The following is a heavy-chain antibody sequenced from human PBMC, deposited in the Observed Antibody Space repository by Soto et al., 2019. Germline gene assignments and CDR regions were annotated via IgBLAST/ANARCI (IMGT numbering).Heavy chain of an antibody. V-gene: IGHV3-21*01. CDR3: ARVVVVIPPGYYYAMDV. CDR2: ISSSSSYI. J-gene: IGHJ6*02. D-gene: IGHD3-22*01. Sequence: PGGSLRLSCAASGFTFSSYSMNWVRQAPGKGLEWVSSISSSSSYIYYADSVKGRFTISRDNAKNSLYLQMNSLRAEDTAVYYCARVVVVIPPGYYYAMDVWGQGTTVTVSS. CDR1: GFTFSSYS.